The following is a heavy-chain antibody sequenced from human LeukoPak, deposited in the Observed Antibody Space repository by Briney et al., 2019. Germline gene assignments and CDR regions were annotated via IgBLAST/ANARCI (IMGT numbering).Heavy chain of an antibody. CDR3: ARGSYYYDSSGYPGFSTFDY. CDR2: ISSSGRTI. J-gene: IGHJ4*02. CDR1: GFTFSSYE. Sequence: GGSLRLSCAASGFTFSSYEMNWVRQAPGKGLEWVSYISSSGRTIYYADSVKGRFTISRDNAKNSLYLQMNSLRAEDTAVYYCARGSYYYDSSGYPGFSTFDYWGQGTLVTVSS. D-gene: IGHD3-22*01. V-gene: IGHV3-48*03.